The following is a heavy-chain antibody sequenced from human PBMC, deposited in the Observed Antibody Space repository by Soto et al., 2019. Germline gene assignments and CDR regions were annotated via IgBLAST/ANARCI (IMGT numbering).Heavy chain of an antibody. Sequence: GSLRLSCAASGFTVSSNYMSWVRQAPGKGLEWVSVIYSGGSTYYADSVKGRFTISRDNSKNTLYLQMNSLRAEDTAVYYCAMTTVTTYYYYYGMDVWGQGTTVTVSS. D-gene: IGHD4-17*01. CDR1: GFTVSSNY. J-gene: IGHJ6*02. V-gene: IGHV3-66*01. CDR2: IYSGGST. CDR3: AMTTVTTYYYYYGMDV.